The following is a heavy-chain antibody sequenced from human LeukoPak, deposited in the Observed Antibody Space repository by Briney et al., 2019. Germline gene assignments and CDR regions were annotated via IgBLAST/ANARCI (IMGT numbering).Heavy chain of an antibody. CDR3: ARVYLHPIVVDNNWFDP. D-gene: IGHD3-22*01. J-gene: IGHJ5*02. CDR2: IYHSGST. CDR1: GYSISSGYY. Sequence: PSETPSLTCTVSGYSISSGYYWGWIRQPPGKGLEWIGSIYHSGSTYYNPSLKSRVTTSVDTSKNQFSRKLSSVTAADTAVYYCARVYLHPIVVDNNWFDPWGQGTLVTVSS. V-gene: IGHV4-38-2*02.